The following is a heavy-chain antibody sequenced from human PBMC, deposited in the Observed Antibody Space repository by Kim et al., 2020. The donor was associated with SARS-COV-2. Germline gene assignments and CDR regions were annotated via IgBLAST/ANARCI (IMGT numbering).Heavy chain of an antibody. CDR3: AKAPIVDVPTGKTWFDP. V-gene: IGHV3-30*02. D-gene: IGHD2-2*01. J-gene: IGHJ5*02. Sequence: VKARFTISRDNSKSKLYLQMNSLSPEDTAVYYCAKAPIVDVPTGKTWFDPWGQGTLVIVSS.